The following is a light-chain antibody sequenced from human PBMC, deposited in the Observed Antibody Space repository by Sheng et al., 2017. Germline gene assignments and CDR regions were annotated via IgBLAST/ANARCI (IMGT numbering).Light chain of an antibody. CDR3: QQYGDSPVT. V-gene: IGKV3-20*01. J-gene: IGKJ1*01. CDR2: EAS. CDR1: ESVRSNH. Sequence: EVVLTQAPGTLSLSPGERATLSCRASESVRSNHLAWHQQKPGQAPRLLMYEASRRTSGIPDRFSGSGSGTEFNLTINRLEPEDFALYFCQQYGDSPVTFGQGTKV.